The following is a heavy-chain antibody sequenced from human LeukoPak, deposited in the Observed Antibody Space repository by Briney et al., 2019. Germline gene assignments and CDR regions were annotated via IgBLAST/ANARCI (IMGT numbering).Heavy chain of an antibody. V-gene: IGHV3-21*01. CDR1: GFTFSSYS. J-gene: IGHJ4*02. Sequence: GGSLRLSCAASGFTFSSYSMNWVRQAPGKGLEWVSSISSSSSSIYHADSVKGRFTISRDNAKNSLYLQMNSLRAEDTAVYYCARTTYDYVWGSYPPDYWGQGTLVTVSS. CDR2: ISSSSSSI. CDR3: ARTTYDYVWGSYPPDY. D-gene: IGHD3-16*02.